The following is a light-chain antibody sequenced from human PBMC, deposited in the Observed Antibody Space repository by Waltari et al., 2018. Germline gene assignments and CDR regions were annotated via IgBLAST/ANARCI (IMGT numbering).Light chain of an antibody. CDR3: QAWDSSTVV. V-gene: IGLV3-1*01. J-gene: IGLJ2*01. CDR2: RDN. CDR1: RLGDKY. Sequence: SSELTQPPSVSVSPGQTATITCSGDRLGDKYASWYKQKPGQSHVLVIYRDNTRPSVIPERCSGSTSGNTATLSISGTQAMDEADYYCQAWDSSTVVFGGGTKLTVL.